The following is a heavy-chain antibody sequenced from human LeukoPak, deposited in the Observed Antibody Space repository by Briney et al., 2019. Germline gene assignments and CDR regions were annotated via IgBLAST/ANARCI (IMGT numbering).Heavy chain of an antibody. V-gene: IGHV3-7*05. Sequence: GGSLGLSCAASGFTFSRYWLSWVRQAPGKGLEWVANIKQDGSEKYYVDSVKGRFTISRDNAKNSLYLQMNSLRAEDTAVYYCARDQSNDYWGQGTLVTVSS. CDR1: GFTFSRYW. J-gene: IGHJ4*02. CDR3: ARDQSNDY. CDR2: IKQDGSEK.